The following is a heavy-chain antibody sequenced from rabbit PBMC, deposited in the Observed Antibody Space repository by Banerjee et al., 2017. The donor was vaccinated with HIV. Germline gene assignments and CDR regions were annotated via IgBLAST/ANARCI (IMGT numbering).Heavy chain of an antibody. J-gene: IGHJ4*01. CDR3: ARDRAGGVGWNL. CDR2: IDTGSSGSA. V-gene: IGHV1S40*01. Sequence: QSLEESGGDLVKPGASLTLTCTASGFSLSSNYYVCWVRQAPGKGLEWIGCIDTGSSGSAYYASWAKGRFTISKTSSTTVTLQMASLTAADTATYFCARDRAGGVGWNLWGPGTLVPVS. CDR1: GFSLSSNYY. D-gene: IGHD4-2*01.